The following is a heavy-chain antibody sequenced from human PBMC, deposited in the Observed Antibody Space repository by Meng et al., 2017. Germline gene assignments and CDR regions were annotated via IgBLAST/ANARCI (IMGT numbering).Heavy chain of an antibody. CDR1: GFTFSSYG. Sequence: SCAASGFTFSSYGMHWVRQAPGKGLEWVAVIWYDGSNKYYADSVKGRFTISRDNSKNTLYLQMNSLRAEDTAVYYCAREYCSGGSCYEHFDYWGQGTLVTVSS. D-gene: IGHD2-15*01. CDR3: AREYCSGGSCYEHFDY. J-gene: IGHJ4*02. V-gene: IGHV3-33*01. CDR2: IWYDGSNK.